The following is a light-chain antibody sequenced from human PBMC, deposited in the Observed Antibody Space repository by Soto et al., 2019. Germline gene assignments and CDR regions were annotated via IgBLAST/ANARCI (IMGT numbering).Light chain of an antibody. Sequence: DIQMTQSPSSLSASVGDRVTITCRASQSISSDLNWYQQKPVKAPKLLIYAASSLQSGVPSRFSGSGSGTDFTLTISSLQPEDFATYYCQQSYSTPRTFGPGTKVDIK. CDR1: QSISSD. CDR3: QQSYSTPRT. CDR2: AAS. V-gene: IGKV1-39*01. J-gene: IGKJ3*01.